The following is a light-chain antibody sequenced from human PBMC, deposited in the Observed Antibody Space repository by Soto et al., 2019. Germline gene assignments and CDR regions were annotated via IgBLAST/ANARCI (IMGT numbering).Light chain of an antibody. J-gene: IGKJ1*01. CDR2: GAS. Sequence: EIVMTQSPATLSVSPGERATLSCRASQSISNNLGWYQQKRGQSPRLLIYGASTRATGISARFSGSGSGTEFTLTIRSLQSEDFAFYYCQQYNNWRTFGQGPKVE. CDR1: QSISNN. CDR3: QQYNNWRT. V-gene: IGKV3-15*01.